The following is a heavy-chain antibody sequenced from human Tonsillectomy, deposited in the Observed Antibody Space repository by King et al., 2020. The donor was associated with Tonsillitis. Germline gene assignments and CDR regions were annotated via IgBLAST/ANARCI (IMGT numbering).Heavy chain of an antibody. CDR1: EFAFSTYW. V-gene: IGHV3-74*01. CDR2: INTDGSTT. J-gene: IGHJ6*04. CDR3: ARGRFYGMDV. Sequence: VQLVESGGGLVQPGGSLRLSCAASEFAFSTYWMHWVRQAPGKGLVWVSRINTDGSTTAYADSVKGRFTMSRDNAKNTLYLEMNILRAEDTAVYYCARGRFYGMDVWGKGTPVPVS.